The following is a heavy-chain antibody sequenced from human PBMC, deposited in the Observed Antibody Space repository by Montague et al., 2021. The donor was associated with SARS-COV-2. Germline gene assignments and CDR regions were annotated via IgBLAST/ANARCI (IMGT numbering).Heavy chain of an antibody. V-gene: IGHV4-39*01. D-gene: IGHD4-17*01. CDR3: ARHRNYGDHSLDNWFHP. CDR2: IYNSGTT. Sequence: ETLSLTCTVSGDSTSCPNCYWGWIRQAPGKGLDWIGTIYNSGTTYYNPSLKSRLTISIDTSKNQFSLKLTSVTAADTAVYYCARHRNYGDHSLDNWFHPWGQGTLSPSPQ. J-gene: IGHJ5*02. CDR1: GDSTSCPNCY.